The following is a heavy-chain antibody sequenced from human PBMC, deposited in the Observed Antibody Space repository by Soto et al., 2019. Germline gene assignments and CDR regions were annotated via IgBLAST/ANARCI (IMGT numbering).Heavy chain of an antibody. V-gene: IGHV4-59*08. CDR1: GGSISSYY. Sequence: QVQLQESGPGLVKPSETLSLTCTVSGGSISSYYWSWIRQPPGKGLEWIGYIYYSGSTNYNPSLTSRVTISVDTSKNQFSLKLSSVTAADTAVYYCARRGPYYGSGSYRDYYGMDVWGQGTTVTVSS. D-gene: IGHD3-10*01. J-gene: IGHJ6*02. CDR3: ARRGPYYGSGSYRDYYGMDV. CDR2: IYYSGST.